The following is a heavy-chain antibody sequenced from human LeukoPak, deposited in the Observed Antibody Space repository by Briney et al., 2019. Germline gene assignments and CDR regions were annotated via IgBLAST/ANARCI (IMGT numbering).Heavy chain of an antibody. V-gene: IGHV4-30-2*01. CDR3: ARAGDSDTYYCPFQH. J-gene: IGHJ1*01. CDR2: IYHSGST. CDR1: GGSISSGGYY. D-gene: IGHD3-10*01. Sequence: SETLSLTCTVSGGSISSGGYYWSWIRQPPGKGLEWIGYIYHSGSTYYNPSLKSRVTISVDRSKNQFSLKLSSVTAADTAVYYCARAGDSDTYYCPFQHWAQGTLVTVSS.